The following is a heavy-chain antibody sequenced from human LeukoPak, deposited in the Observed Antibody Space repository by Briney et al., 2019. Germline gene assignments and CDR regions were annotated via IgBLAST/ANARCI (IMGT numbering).Heavy chain of an antibody. J-gene: IGHJ4*02. CDR2: IIPIFGTA. CDR3: SRGDSSSWFDY. D-gene: IGHD6-13*01. V-gene: IGHV1-69*06. Sequence: SVKVSCKASGGTFSSYAISWVRQAPGQGLEWMGGIIPIFGTANYAQKFQGRVTITADKSTSTAYMELSRLTSDDTAVYYCSRGDSSSWFDYWGQGTLVTVSS. CDR1: GGTFSSYA.